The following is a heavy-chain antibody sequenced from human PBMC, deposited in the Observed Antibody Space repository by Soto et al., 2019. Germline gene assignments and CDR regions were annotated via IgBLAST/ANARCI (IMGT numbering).Heavy chain of an antibody. V-gene: IGHV2-5*02. CDR1: GFSLSTSGMG. J-gene: IGHJ4*02. D-gene: IGHD4-4*01. CDR3: AHRDLTTLVFDY. CDR2: IYWDDDK. Sequence: QITLKESGPTLVKPTQTLTLTCTFSGFSLSTSGMGVGWIRQPPGEALEWLALIYWDDDKRYSPSLKSRLTITKDTSKNQVVLTLTNMDPVDTATYYCAHRDLTTLVFDYWGQGALVTVSS.